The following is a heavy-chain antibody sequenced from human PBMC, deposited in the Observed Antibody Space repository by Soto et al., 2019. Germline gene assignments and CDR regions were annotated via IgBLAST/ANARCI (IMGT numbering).Heavy chain of an antibody. CDR1: GFTFSSYA. CDR2: ISGSGGST. V-gene: IGHV3-23*01. D-gene: IGHD3-10*01. Sequence: EVQLLESGGGLVQPGGSLRLSCAASGFTFSSYAMSWVRQAPGKGLEWVSAISGSGGSTYYADSVKGRFTISRDNSKNTLYLQMNRLRAEDTAVYYCAKDRGGSGSYYNRYYYYYMDVWGKGTTVTVSS. CDR3: AKDRGGSGSYYNRYYYYYMDV. J-gene: IGHJ6*03.